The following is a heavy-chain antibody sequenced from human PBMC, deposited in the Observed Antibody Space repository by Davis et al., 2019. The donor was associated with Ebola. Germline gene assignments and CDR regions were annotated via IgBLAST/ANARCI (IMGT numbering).Heavy chain of an antibody. CDR2: INAGNGNT. CDR3: ARHPGNLGGWLQPSYGMDV. D-gene: IGHD5-24*01. J-gene: IGHJ6*04. CDR1: GFILTSYA. V-gene: IGHV1-3*01. Sequence: ASVKVSCKASGFILTSYAMHWVRQAPGQRLEWMGWINAGNGNTKYSQKFQGRVTITRDTSASTAYMELSSMRSEDTAVYYCARHPGNLGGWLQPSYGMDVWGKGTTVTVSS.